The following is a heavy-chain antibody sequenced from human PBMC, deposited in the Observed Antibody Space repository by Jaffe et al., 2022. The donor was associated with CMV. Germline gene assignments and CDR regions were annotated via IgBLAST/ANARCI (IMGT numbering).Heavy chain of an antibody. CDR3: AKERDYGDYVPSFDY. D-gene: IGHD4-17*01. CDR1: GFTFSSYG. CDR2: ISYDGSNK. J-gene: IGHJ4*02. V-gene: IGHV3-30*18. Sequence: QVQLVESGGGVVQPGRSLRLSCAASGFTFSSYGMHWVRQAPGKGLEWVAVISYDGSNKYYADSVKGRFTISRDNSKNTLYLQMNSLRAEDTAVYYCAKERDYGDYVPSFDYWGQGTLVTVSS.